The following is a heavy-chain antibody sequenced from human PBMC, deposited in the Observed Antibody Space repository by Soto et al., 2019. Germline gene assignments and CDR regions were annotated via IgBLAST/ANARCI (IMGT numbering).Heavy chain of an antibody. D-gene: IGHD5-12*01. Sequence: GASVKVSCKTSGYTFTGYYMHWVRQAPGQGLEWMGWINPNSGGTNYAQKLQGWVTMTRDTSISTAYMELSRLRSDDTAVYYCARSRAYSGYDSTLLSDPNFDYWGQGTLVTVSS. CDR1: GYTFTGYY. V-gene: IGHV1-2*04. J-gene: IGHJ4*02. CDR3: ARSRAYSGYDSTLLSDPNFDY. CDR2: INPNSGGT.